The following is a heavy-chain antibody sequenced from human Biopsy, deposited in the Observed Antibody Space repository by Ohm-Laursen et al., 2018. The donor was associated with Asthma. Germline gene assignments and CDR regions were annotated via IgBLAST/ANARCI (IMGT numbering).Heavy chain of an antibody. V-gene: IGHV4-30-4*01. CDR3: ARRGGVRRYFDY. D-gene: IGHD3-16*01. Sequence: SQTLSLTCTVSGGPISSDAYYWSWVRQPPGKGLEWIGYIYYIGSTYYNPSLKSRVAISLDTSKNQFSLKLSSVTAADTAVYFCARRGGVRRYFDYWGQGTLVTVSS. CDR2: IYYIGST. CDR1: GGPISSDAYY. J-gene: IGHJ4*02.